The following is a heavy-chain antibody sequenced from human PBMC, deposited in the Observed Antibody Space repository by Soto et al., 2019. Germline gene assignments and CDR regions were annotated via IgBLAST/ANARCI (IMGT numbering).Heavy chain of an antibody. CDR1: GFTFSGST. Sequence: PGGSLRLSCAASGFTFSGSTMHWVRQASGKGLEWVGRIRDKANSYATAYGASVKGRFTISRDDSKNTAYLQMNSLQNEDTAVYYCTTDPRPLWFGDLLALDYWGQGTLVTVSS. V-gene: IGHV3-73*01. D-gene: IGHD3-10*01. J-gene: IGHJ4*02. CDR3: TTDPRPLWFGDLLALDY. CDR2: IRDKANSYAT.